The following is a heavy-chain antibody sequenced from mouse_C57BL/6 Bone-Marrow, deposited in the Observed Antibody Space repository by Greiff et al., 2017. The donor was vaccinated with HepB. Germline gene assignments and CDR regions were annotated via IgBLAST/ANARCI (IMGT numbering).Heavy chain of an antibody. CDR2: INPGSGGT. CDR1: RYAFTNYL. Sequence: VQLKESGAELVRPGTSVKVSCKASRYAFTNYLIEWVKQRPGQGLEWIGVINPGSGGTNYNEKFKGKATLTADKSSSTAYMQLSSLTSEDSAVYFCARWNYGSSHWGQGTTLTVSA. CDR3: ARWNYGSSH. J-gene: IGHJ2*01. D-gene: IGHD1-1*01. V-gene: IGHV1-54*01.